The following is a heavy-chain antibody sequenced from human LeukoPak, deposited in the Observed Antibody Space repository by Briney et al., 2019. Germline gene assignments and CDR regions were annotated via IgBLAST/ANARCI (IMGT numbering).Heavy chain of an antibody. D-gene: IGHD3-3*01. V-gene: IGHV3-33*08. Sequence: PGGSLRLSCAASGFTFSRSGMHWVRQTPGKGLEWVAVMWLDETNNHYADSVKGRFTISRDNSKNTLYLQMNSLRAEDTAVYYCARDFEAHDLRPIGYWGQGTLVTVSS. CDR1: GFTFSRSG. CDR2: MWLDETNN. CDR3: ARDFEAHDLRPIGY. J-gene: IGHJ4*02.